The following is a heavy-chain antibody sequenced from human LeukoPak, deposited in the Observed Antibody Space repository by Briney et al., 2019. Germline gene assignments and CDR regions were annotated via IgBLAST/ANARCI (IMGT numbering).Heavy chain of an antibody. J-gene: IGHJ4*02. Sequence: GGSLRLSCAASGFTFSDHYMDWVRQAPGKGLEWVGRCRNKANSYTTEYAASVEGRFTISKDDSKNSLYLQMNSLKAEDTAVYYCAGEAGSYGPVVYWGQGTLVTVSS. CDR3: AGEAGSYGPVVY. V-gene: IGHV3-72*01. CDR1: GFTFSDHY. D-gene: IGHD3-10*01. CDR2: CRNKANSYTT.